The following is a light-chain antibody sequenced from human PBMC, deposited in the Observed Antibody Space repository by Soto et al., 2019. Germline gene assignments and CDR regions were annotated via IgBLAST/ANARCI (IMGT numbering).Light chain of an antibody. CDR3: SSYADGSTRV. CDR1: SSDVGGSNY. CDR2: EVS. J-gene: IGLJ3*02. V-gene: IGLV2-14*01. Sequence: QSALIQPASVSGSPGQSITISCTGTSSDVGGSNYVSWYQHHPHRAPKLLIYEVSYRPSGVSNRFSGSKSGNTASLTISGLQAEDEADYYCSSYADGSTRVFGGGTQLTVL.